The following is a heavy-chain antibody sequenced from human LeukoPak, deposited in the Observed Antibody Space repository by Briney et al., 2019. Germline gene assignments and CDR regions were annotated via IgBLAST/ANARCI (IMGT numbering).Heavy chain of an antibody. CDR3: ARDFPDNSLFDL. J-gene: IGHJ4*02. Sequence: GGSLRLSCAASGFTFSSYSMNWVRQAPAKGLEWVSSISSSSSYIYYADSVKGRFTISRDNAKNSLYLQMNSLRGEDAALYYCARDFPDNSLFDLWGRGTLVSVSS. D-gene: IGHD5-24*01. CDR1: GFTFSSYS. CDR2: ISSSSSYI. V-gene: IGHV3-21*01.